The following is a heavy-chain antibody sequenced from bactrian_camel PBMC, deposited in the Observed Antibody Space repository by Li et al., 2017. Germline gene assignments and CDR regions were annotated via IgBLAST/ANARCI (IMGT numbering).Heavy chain of an antibody. V-gene: IGHV3S40*01. J-gene: IGHJ6*01. Sequence: DVQLVESGGGSVQAGGSLRLSCVASESPFKRRRTAWFRQAPGKDREGVAVITIGSGVTDYADSVKGRFTISQDGAKNTGMYYCAARPLGGLITTMVLWRGVGAWGQGTQVTVS. CDR3: LWRGVGA. D-gene: IGHD3*01. CDR2: ITIGSGVT. CDR1: ESPFKRRR.